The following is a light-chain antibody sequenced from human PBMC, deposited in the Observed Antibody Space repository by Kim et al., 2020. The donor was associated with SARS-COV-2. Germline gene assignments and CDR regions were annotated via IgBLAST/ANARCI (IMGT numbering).Light chain of an antibody. V-gene: IGLV3-21*01. J-gene: IGLJ1*01. CDR2: HDT. CDR1: NFGTKC. CDR3: QAWDIRTYLFV. Sequence: SYELTQPPSVSVAPGQTASITCCGNNFGTKCAHWYQQKPGQSPVLVIYHDTHRPSGIPERFSGSNSGNTATLTISRVQASDEADYYCQAWDIRTYLFVFG.